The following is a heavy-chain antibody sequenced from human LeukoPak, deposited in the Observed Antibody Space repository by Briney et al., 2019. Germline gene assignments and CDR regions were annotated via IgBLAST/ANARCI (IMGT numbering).Heavy chain of an antibody. V-gene: IGHV1-24*01. CDR3: ATEYYYGSGSFVKAFDI. Sequence: GASVKVSCKVSGYNLTELSMHWVRQAPGKGLGWVGGFDPEDGETIYAQKLQGRVTMTEDTSKDTAYMELRSLRSEDTAVYYCATEYYYGSGSFVKAFDIWGQGTMVTVSS. D-gene: IGHD3-10*01. CDR2: FDPEDGET. J-gene: IGHJ3*02. CDR1: GYNLTELS.